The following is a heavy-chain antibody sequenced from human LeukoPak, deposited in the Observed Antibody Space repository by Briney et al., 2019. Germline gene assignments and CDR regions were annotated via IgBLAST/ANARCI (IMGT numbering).Heavy chain of an antibody. V-gene: IGHV3-23*01. CDR1: GFNFSSYA. J-gene: IGHJ4*02. Sequence: GGSLRLSCAASGFNFSSYAMSWVRQAPGKGLEWVSAIRGIGGRTYYADSVKGRFTISRDNSKNTLYLQMNSLRAEDTAVYYCAKDQDYGDYVFDHWGQGTLVTVSS. CDR2: IRGIGGRT. CDR3: AKDQDYGDYVFDH. D-gene: IGHD4-17*01.